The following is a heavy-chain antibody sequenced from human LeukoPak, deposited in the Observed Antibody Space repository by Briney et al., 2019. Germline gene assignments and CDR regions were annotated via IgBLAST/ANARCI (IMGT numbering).Heavy chain of an antibody. CDR2: INPDGNKK. CDR3: ARGGGLDV. Sequence: GGSLRLSCAVSGLTFSSSWMDWVRQAPGKGLEWVASINPDGNKKYSADSVKGRFTISRDNAENSLYLQMSNLRAEDTAVYFCARGGGLDVWGQGATVTVSS. V-gene: IGHV3-7*03. D-gene: IGHD3-16*01. J-gene: IGHJ6*02. CDR1: GLTFSSSW.